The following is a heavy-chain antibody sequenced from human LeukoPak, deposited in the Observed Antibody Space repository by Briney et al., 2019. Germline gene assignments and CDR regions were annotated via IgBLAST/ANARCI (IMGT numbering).Heavy chain of an antibody. V-gene: IGHV4-39*01. CDR3: ARRTFGGVIAY. D-gene: IGHD3-16*02. J-gene: IGHJ4*02. CDR2: IYYSGST. CDR1: GGSISSSNYY. Sequence: SETLSLTCIVSGGSISSSNYYWGWVRQPPGKGLEWIGTIYYSGSTYYNPSLKSRVTISVDTSKNQFSLRLSSVTAADTAVYYCARRTFGGVIAYWGQGALVTVSS.